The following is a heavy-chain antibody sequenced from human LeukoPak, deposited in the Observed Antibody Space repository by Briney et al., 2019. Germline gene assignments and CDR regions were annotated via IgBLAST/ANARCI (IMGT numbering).Heavy chain of an antibody. Sequence: PGGSLRLSCAASGFTFTDYYMSWIRQAPGKGLEWVSYITNSGTTIYYADSVKGRFTISRDNAKNSLYLQMNSLRAEDTAVYYCAREFAQLLIPEPQRHQRHDAFDIWGQGTMVTVSS. D-gene: IGHD2-2*01. V-gene: IGHV3-11*01. CDR2: ITNSGTTI. CDR1: GFTFTDYY. J-gene: IGHJ3*02. CDR3: AREFAQLLIPEPQRHQRHDAFDI.